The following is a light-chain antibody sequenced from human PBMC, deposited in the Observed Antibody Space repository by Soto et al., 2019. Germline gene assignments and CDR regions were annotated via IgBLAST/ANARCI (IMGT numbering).Light chain of an antibody. J-gene: IGLJ3*02. CDR1: SSDVGGYNY. V-gene: IGLV2-14*01. CDR3: SSYTSSSTPWV. CDR2: DVS. Sequence: QSALTQPASVSGSPGQSITLSCTGTSSDVGGYNYVSWYQQHPGKAPKLMIYDVSNRPSGVSNRFSGSTSGNTASLTNSGLQAEDEADYYCSSYTSSSTPWVFGGGTKLTVL.